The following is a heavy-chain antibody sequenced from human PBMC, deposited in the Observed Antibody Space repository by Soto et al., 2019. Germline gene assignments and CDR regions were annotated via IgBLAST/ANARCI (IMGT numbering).Heavy chain of an antibody. V-gene: IGHV3-11*01. CDR2: ISPSGGTI. CDR3: VNDGGSSWPFDY. J-gene: IGHJ4*02. D-gene: IGHD6-13*01. CDR1: GFTFSEHQ. Sequence: QVQLVESGGGLVKPGGSLRLSCAASGFTFSEHQMSWVRQAPGKGLERVAYISPSGGTIYYADSVKGRFSISRDNAQSSLDLQMHSLRAEDTALYYGVNDGGSSWPFDYWGQGTLVTVSS.